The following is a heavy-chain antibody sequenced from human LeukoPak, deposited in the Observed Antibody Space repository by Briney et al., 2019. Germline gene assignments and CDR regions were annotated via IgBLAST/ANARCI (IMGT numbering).Heavy chain of an antibody. D-gene: IGHD3-10*01. CDR3: AKVGVYYYGSGSYPDY. Sequence: PGGSLRLSCAASGFTFSSYSMNWVRQAPGKGLEWVSSISSSSSYIYYADSVKGRFTISRDNSKNTLYLQMNSLRAEDTAVYYCAKVGVYYYGSGSYPDYWGQGTLVTVSS. CDR2: ISSSSSYI. V-gene: IGHV3-21*01. J-gene: IGHJ4*02. CDR1: GFTFSSYS.